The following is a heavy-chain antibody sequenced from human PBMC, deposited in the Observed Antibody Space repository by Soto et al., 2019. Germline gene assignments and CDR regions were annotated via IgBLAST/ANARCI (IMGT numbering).Heavy chain of an antibody. CDR1: GFTFTSSA. V-gene: IGHV1-58*01. CDR3: AAGVDSSGYYYVGAPYYYYGMDV. J-gene: IGHJ6*02. CDR2: IVVGSGNT. D-gene: IGHD3-22*01. Sequence: GASVKVSCKASGFTFTSSAVQWVRQACGQRLEWIGWIVVGSGNTNYAQKFQERVTITRDMSTSTAYMELSSLRSEDTAVYYCAAGVDSSGYYYVGAPYYYYGMDVWGQGTTVTVSS.